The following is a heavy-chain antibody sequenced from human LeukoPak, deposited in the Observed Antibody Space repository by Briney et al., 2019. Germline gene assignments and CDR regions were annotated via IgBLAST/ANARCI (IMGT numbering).Heavy chain of an antibody. D-gene: IGHD3-22*01. CDR3: ARDPQDYYDSSGYYQYYFDY. CDR1: GFTFSSYS. V-gene: IGHV3-21*01. CDR2: ISSSSSYI. Sequence: GGSLRLSCAASGFTFSSYSMNWVRQAPGKGLEWVSSISSSSSYIYYADSVKGRFTISRDNAKNSLYLQMNSLRAEDTAVYYCARDPQDYYDSSGYYQYYFDYWGREPWSPSPQ. J-gene: IGHJ4*02.